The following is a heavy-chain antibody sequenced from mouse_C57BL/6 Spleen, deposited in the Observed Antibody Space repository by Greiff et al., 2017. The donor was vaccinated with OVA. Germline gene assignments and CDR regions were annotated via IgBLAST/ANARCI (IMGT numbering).Heavy chain of an antibody. V-gene: IGHV1-81*01. J-gene: IGHJ4*01. CDR1: GYTFTSYG. Sequence: VQRVESGAELARPGASVKLSCKASGYTFTSYGISWVKQRTGQGLEWIGEIYPRSGNTYYNEKFKGKATLTADKSSSTAYMELRSLTSEDSAVYFCARSYSNYDLYYAMDYWGQGTSVTVSS. CDR2: IYPRSGNT. CDR3: ARSYSNYDLYYAMDY. D-gene: IGHD2-5*01.